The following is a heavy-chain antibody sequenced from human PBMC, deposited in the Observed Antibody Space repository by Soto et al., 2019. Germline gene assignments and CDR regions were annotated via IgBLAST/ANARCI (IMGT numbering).Heavy chain of an antibody. CDR1: GFTFSSYG. V-gene: IGHV3-30*18. D-gene: IGHD3-16*02. CDR3: AKDDGHDYVWGSYPTGY. J-gene: IGHJ4*02. CDR2: ISYDGSNK. Sequence: GGSLRLSCAASGFTFSSYGMHWVRQAPGKGLEWVAVISYDGSNKYYADSVKGRFTISRDNSKNTLYLQMNSLRAEDTAVHYCAKDDGHDYVWGSYPTGYWGQGTLVTVSS.